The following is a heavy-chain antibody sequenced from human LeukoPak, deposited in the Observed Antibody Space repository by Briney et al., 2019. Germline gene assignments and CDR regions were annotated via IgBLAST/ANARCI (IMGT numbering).Heavy chain of an antibody. Sequence: ASVTVSCKASGYTFTYYGISWVRQAPGQGLEGMGWISAYNGNINYAQKFQGRVAITTDTSTSTAYMELKSLRSDDTAVYYCARARRVQVVSAAESAEYFQHWGQGTLVTVSS. V-gene: IGHV1-18*01. J-gene: IGHJ1*01. D-gene: IGHD2-2*01. CDR2: ISAYNGNI. CDR3: ARARRVQVVSAAESAEYFQH. CDR1: GYTFTYYG.